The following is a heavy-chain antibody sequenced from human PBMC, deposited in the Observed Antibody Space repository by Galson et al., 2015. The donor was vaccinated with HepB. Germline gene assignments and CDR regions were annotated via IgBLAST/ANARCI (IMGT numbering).Heavy chain of an antibody. J-gene: IGHJ4*02. CDR3: ANFAVGAATFDY. Sequence: SVKVSCKASGGTFSSYTISWVRQAPGQGLEWMGRIIPILGIANYAQKFQGRVTITADKSTSTAYMELSSLRSEDTAVYYCANFAVGAATFDYWGQGTLVTVSS. CDR1: GGTFSSYT. CDR2: IIPILGIA. V-gene: IGHV1-69*02. D-gene: IGHD2-15*01.